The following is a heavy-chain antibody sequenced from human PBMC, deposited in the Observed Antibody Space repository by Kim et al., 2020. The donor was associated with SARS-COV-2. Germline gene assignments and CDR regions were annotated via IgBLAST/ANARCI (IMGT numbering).Heavy chain of an antibody. Sequence: GESLKISCKGSGYSFTSYWIGWVRQMPGKGLEWMGIIYPGDSDTRYSPSFQGQVTISADKSISTAYLQWSSLKASDTAMYYCARHVIPDIVEARDYYGMDVWGQGTTVTVSS. CDR2: IYPGDSDT. V-gene: IGHV5-51*01. CDR3: ARHVIPDIVEARDYYGMDV. D-gene: IGHD2-15*01. J-gene: IGHJ6*02. CDR1: GYSFTSYW.